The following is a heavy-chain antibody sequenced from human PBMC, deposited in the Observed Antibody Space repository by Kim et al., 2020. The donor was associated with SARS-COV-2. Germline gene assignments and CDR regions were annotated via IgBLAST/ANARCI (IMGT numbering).Heavy chain of an antibody. CDR3: ARWRWGGYDSSGYYFPSPYFDY. CDR2: IYYSGST. CDR1: GGSISSSSYY. Sequence: SETLSLTCTVSGGSISSSSYYWGWIRQPPGKGLEWIGSIYYSGSTYYNPPLKSRVTISVDTSKNQFSLKLSSVTAADTAVYYCARWRWGGYDSSGYYFPSPYFDYWGQGTLVTVSS. V-gene: IGHV4-39*01. J-gene: IGHJ4*02. D-gene: IGHD3-22*01.